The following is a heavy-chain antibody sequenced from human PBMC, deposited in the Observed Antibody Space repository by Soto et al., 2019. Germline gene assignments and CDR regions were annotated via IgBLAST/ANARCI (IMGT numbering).Heavy chain of an antibody. J-gene: IGHJ4*02. CDR3: AKDLKYYYGSGSYYDY. Sequence: GGSLRLSCAASGFTFSSYAMSWVRQAPGKGLEWVSAISGSGGSTYYADSVKGRFTISRDNSKNTLYLQMNSLRAEDTAVYYCAKDLKYYYGSGSYYDYWGQGTLVTVSS. CDR2: ISGSGGST. D-gene: IGHD3-10*01. CDR1: GFTFSSYA. V-gene: IGHV3-23*01.